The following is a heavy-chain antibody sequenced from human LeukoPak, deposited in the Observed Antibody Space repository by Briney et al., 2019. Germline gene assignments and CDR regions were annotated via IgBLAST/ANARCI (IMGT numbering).Heavy chain of an antibody. D-gene: IGHD1-20*01. CDR3: ARDERITGSPGKYYYYYYYMDV. J-gene: IGHJ6*03. V-gene: IGHV1-69*01. CDR2: IIPIFGTA. Sequence: SVKVSCKASGGTFSSYAISWVRQAPGQGLEWMGGIIPIFGTANYAQKFQGRVTITSDESTRTAYMELSSLSSEDTAVYYCARDERITGSPGKYYYYYYYMDVWGKGTTVTVSS. CDR1: GGTFSSYA.